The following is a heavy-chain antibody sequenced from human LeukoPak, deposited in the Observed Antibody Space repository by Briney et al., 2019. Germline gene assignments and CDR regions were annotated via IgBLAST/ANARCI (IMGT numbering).Heavy chain of an antibody. CDR1: GGSVSSGSYY. D-gene: IGHD4-23*01. V-gene: IGHV4-61*01. CDR3: ARDGFGGPFDP. CDR2: IYYSGST. Sequence: SETLSLTCTVSGGSVSSGSYYWSWIRQPPGKGLEWIGYIYYSGSTNYNPSLKSRVAISVDTSKNQFSLKLSSVTAADTAVYYCARDGFGGPFDPWGQGTQVTVSS. J-gene: IGHJ5*02.